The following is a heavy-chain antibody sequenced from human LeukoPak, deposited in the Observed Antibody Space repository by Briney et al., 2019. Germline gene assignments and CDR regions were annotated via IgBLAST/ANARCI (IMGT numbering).Heavy chain of an antibody. CDR1: GFTLSSYR. CDR2: ISRSSSYI. CDR3: ARDVTFDY. Sequence: GGSLRLSWAASGFTLSSYRMSWVRQAPGKGREWVSSISRSSSYIYYADSVKGRFTISREKAKNSLYLQMNSLRAEDTAVYYCARDVTFDYWGQGTLVTVSS. D-gene: IGHD3-16*02. V-gene: IGHV3-21*01. J-gene: IGHJ4*02.